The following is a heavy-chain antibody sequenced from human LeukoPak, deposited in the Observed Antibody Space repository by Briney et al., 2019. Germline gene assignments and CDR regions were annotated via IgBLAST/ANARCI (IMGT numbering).Heavy chain of an antibody. J-gene: IGHJ3*02. V-gene: IGHV3-23*01. CDR1: GFTFSSYA. D-gene: IGHD2-2*01. Sequence: QTGGSLRLSCAASGFTFSSYAMSWVRQAPGKGLEWVSAISGSGGSTYYADSVKGRFTISRDNSKNTLYLQMNSLRAEDTAVYYCARGPARDIVVVPAAPAPLGGAFDIWGQGTMVTVSS. CDR2: ISGSGGST. CDR3: ARGPARDIVVVPAAPAPLGGAFDI.